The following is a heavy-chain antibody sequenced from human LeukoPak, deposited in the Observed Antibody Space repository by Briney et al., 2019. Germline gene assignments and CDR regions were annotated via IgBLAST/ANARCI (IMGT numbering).Heavy chain of an antibody. CDR2: IYT. CDR3: ARHYYDSSGYFFFDY. Sequence: GESLKISCKGSGYSFTSNWIGWVRQMPGKGLEWMGIIYTRYSPSFQGQVTISADKSISTAYLQWSSLEASDTAMYYCARHYYDSSGYFFFDYWGQGTLVTVSS. V-gene: IGHV5-51*01. CDR1: GYSFTSNW. J-gene: IGHJ4*02. D-gene: IGHD3-22*01.